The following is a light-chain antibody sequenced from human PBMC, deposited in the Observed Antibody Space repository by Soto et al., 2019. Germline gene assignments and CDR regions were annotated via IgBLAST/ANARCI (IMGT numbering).Light chain of an antibody. CDR2: EDS. V-gene: IGLV2-23*01. J-gene: IGLJ1*01. CDR1: SSDVGSYNL. Sequence: SALTQPASVSGSPGQSITISCTGTSSDVGSYNLVSWYQHLPGKAPKVIIYEDSERPSGVSTRFSGSKSGNTASLTISGLQAEDEADYYCCSYAGSSSYVFGTGTKVTVL. CDR3: CSYAGSSSYV.